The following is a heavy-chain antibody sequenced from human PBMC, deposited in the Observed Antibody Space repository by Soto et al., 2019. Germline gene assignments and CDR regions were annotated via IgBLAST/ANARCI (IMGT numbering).Heavy chain of an antibody. J-gene: IGHJ3*02. V-gene: IGHV1-2*02. CDR3: ARDGFYLPYSIYPDAFDI. D-gene: IGHD3-22*01. CDR2: INPNSGGT. Sequence: ASVKVSCKASGYTFTGYYMHWVRQAPGQGLEWMGWINPNSGGTNYAQKFQGRVTMTTDTSTSTSYMELRSLRSDDTALFFCARDGFYLPYSIYPDAFDIWGQGTMVTVSS. CDR1: GYTFTGYY.